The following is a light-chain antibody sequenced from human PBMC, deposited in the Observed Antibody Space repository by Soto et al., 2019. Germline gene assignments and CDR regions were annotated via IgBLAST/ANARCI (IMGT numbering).Light chain of an antibody. CDR3: QQYSDYPLT. J-gene: IGKJ4*01. CDR2: DAS. Sequence: DIQMTQTPSTLSASVGDRVTIACRASQSISEFLAWYQRKPGKAPELLIYDASILETGVPSRFSGSGSGTEFTLTITSLQPDDFASYFCQQYSDYPLTFGGGTKVDIK. V-gene: IGKV1-5*01. CDR1: QSISEF.